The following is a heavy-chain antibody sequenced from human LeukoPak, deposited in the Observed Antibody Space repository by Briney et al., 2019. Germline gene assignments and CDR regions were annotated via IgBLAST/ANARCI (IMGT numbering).Heavy chain of an antibody. CDR3: ARGHYGSGTGTYSH. D-gene: IGHD3-10*01. CDR2: IYYSGST. Sequence: SETLSLTCTVSGGSISSGDYYWSWIRQPPGKGLEWIGYIYYSGSTYYNPSLKSRVTISVDTSKNQFSLTLSSVTAADTAVYYCARGHYGSGTGTYSHWGQGTLVTASS. J-gene: IGHJ4*02. CDR1: GGSISSGDYY. V-gene: IGHV4-30-4*02.